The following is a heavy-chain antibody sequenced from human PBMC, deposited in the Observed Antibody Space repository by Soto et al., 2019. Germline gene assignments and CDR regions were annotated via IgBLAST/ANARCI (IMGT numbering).Heavy chain of an antibody. V-gene: IGHV3-33*01. CDR3: AREMSSSRDY. Sequence: QVQLVESGGGVVQPGRSLRLSCAASGFTFSSYGMHWVRQAPGKGREWVAVIWYAGSNKYYADSVKGRFTISRDNSKNTLYLQMNSRRAEDTAVYYCAREMSSSRDYWGQGTLVTVSS. D-gene: IGHD6-13*01. CDR2: IWYAGSNK. J-gene: IGHJ4*02. CDR1: GFTFSSYG.